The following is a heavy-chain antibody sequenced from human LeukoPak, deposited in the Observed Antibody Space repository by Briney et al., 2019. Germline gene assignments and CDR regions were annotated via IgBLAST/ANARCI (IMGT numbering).Heavy chain of an antibody. Sequence: PSETLSLTCTVSGGSVTTYYWSWIRQPPGKGLEWIAYIYDSGTSSGTTKYNPSLNSRVTISVDRSKNQFSLKLRSVTAADTAVYYCARHEGSTGWYYYWGPGTLVTVSS. J-gene: IGHJ4*02. CDR3: ARHEGSTGWYYY. CDR1: GGSVTTYY. V-gene: IGHV4-59*08. CDR2: IYDSGTSSGTT. D-gene: IGHD6-19*01.